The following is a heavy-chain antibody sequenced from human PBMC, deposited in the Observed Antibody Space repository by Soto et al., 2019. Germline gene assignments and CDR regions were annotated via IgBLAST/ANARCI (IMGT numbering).Heavy chain of an antibody. CDR2: ISPMSGTA. Sequence: QVQLVQSGAEVKKPGSSVKVSCEASGGSFSSDALNWVRQAPGQGLEWMGGISPMSGTATYAQKFQGRVNIIADESTNTGYMELSSLRSEDTAVYYCARGRFHSSGWFGLLDYWGQGTLVTVSS. D-gene: IGHD6-19*01. V-gene: IGHV1-69*12. CDR3: ARGRFHSSGWFGLLDY. CDR1: GGSFSSDA. J-gene: IGHJ4*02.